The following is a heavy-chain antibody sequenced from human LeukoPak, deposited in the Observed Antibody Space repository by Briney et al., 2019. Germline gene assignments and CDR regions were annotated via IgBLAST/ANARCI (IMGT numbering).Heavy chain of an antibody. V-gene: IGHV3-21*01. D-gene: IGHD1-26*01. CDR3: ARVPLAWELLGSEGGYFDY. J-gene: IGHJ4*02. CDR2: ISSSSSYI. Sequence: PGGSLSSSCEAFGFGSNNYYMAWTGKPQGKGLRWFSSISSSSSYIYYADSVKGRFTISRDNAKNSLYLQMNSLRAEDTAVYYCARVPLAWELLGSEGGYFDYWGQGTLVTVSS. CDR1: GFGSNNYY.